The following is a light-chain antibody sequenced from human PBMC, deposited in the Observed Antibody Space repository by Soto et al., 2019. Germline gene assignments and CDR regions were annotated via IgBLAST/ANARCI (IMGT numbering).Light chain of an antibody. CDR2: DAS. CDR3: QQYGSSPTT. Sequence: EIVLTQSPATLSLSPWERATLSCRASQSVSSYLAWYQQKPGQAPRLLIYDASNRATGIPARFSGSGSGTDFTPTISRLEPEDSAVYHRQQYGSSPTTFGQGTKVDIK. V-gene: IGKV3-11*01. J-gene: IGKJ1*01. CDR1: QSVSSY.